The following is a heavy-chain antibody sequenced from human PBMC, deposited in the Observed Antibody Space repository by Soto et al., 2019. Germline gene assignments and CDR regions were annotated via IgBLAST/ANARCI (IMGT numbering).Heavy chain of an antibody. J-gene: IGHJ6*02. CDR2: TRNKANSYTT. D-gene: IGHD2-21*02. CDR3: ARGGRGGGDGTMAV. Sequence: EVQLVESGGGLVQPGGSLRLSCAASGFTFSDHYMDWVRQAPGKGLEWVGRTRNKANSYTTEYAASVKGRFTISRDDSKNSLYLQMNGLKTEDTAVYYCARGGRGGGDGTMAVWGQGTTVTVSS. CDR1: GFTFSDHY. V-gene: IGHV3-72*01.